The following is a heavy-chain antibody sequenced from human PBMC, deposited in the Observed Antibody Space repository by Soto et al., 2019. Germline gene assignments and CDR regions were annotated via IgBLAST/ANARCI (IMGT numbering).Heavy chain of an antibody. CDR1: GGSISSGSYY. V-gene: IGHV4-31*03. D-gene: IGHD4-17*01. J-gene: IGHJ4*02. CDR2: IYYSGST. Sequence: QVQLQESGPGLVKPTQTLSLTSTVSGGSISSGSYYWSWIRQHPGKGLEWIGYIYYSGSTYYNPSLKSRVTISVDTSKNQFSLKLSSVTAADTAVYYCAREDDYGDVFDYWGQGTLVTVSS. CDR3: AREDDYGDVFDY.